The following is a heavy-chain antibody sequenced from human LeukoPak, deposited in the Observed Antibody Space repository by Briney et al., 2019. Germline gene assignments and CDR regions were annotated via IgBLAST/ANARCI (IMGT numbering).Heavy chain of an antibody. CDR2: IIPILGIA. Sequence: ASVKVSCKASGGTFSSYAISWVRQAPGQGLEWMGRIIPILGIANYAQKFQGRVTITADKSTSTAYMELSSLRSEDTAVYYCARALEMSNYYGMDVWGQGTTVTVSS. V-gene: IGHV1-69*04. CDR3: ARALEMSNYYGMDV. D-gene: IGHD5-24*01. J-gene: IGHJ6*02. CDR1: GGTFSSYA.